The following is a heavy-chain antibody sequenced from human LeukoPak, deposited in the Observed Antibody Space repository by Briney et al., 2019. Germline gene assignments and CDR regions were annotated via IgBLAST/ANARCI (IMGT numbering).Heavy chain of an antibody. CDR3: ARVRRYDSSGPEAY. D-gene: IGHD3-22*01. J-gene: IGHJ4*02. CDR1: GFTVSSNY. V-gene: IGHV3-53*01. Sequence: GGSLRLSCAASGFTVSSNYMSWVRQAPGKGLEWVSVIYSGGSTYYADSVKGRFTISRDNSKNTLYLQMNSLRAEDTAVYYCARVRRYDSSGPEAYWGQGTLVTVSS. CDR2: IYSGGST.